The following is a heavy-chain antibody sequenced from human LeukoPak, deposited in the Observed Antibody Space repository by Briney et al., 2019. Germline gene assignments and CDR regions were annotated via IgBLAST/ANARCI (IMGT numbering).Heavy chain of an antibody. J-gene: IGHJ6*02. CDR3: ASVSGLWDLYYYYGMDV. CDR1: GYTFTSYD. Sequence: ASVKVSCKASGYTFTSYDINWVRQATGQGLEWMGWMNPNSGNTGYAQKFQGRVTMTRNTSISTAYMELSSLRSEDTAVYYCASVSGLWDLYYYYGMDVWGQGTTVTVSS. CDR2: MNPNSGNT. V-gene: IGHV1-8*01. D-gene: IGHD5-18*01.